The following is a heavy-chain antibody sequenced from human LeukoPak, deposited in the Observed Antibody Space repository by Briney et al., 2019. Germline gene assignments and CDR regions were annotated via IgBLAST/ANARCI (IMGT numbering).Heavy chain of an antibody. CDR1: GFTFSGYW. CDR3: AKSAGRIVVNVDY. D-gene: IGHD3-22*01. V-gene: IGHV3-23*01. J-gene: IGHJ4*02. CDR2: ISGSGGST. Sequence: GGSLRLSCAASGFTFSGYWMHWVRQAPGKGLEWVSAISGSGGSTYYADSVKGRFTISRDNSKNTLYLQMNSLRAEDTAVYYCAKSAGRIVVNVDYWGQGTLVTVSS.